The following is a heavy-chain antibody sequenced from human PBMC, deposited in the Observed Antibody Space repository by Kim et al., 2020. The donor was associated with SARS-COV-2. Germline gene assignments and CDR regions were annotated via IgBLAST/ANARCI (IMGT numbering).Heavy chain of an antibody. V-gene: IGHV4-39*01. CDR3: ARLQGDIVVVPAADNWFDP. CDR2: IYYSGST. Sequence: SETLSLTCTVSGGSISSSSYYWGWIRQPPGKGLEWIGSIYYSGSTYYNPSLKSRVTISVDTSKNQFSLKLSSVTAADTAVYYCARLQGDIVVVPAADNWFDPWGQGTLVTVSS. CDR1: GGSISSSSYY. J-gene: IGHJ5*02. D-gene: IGHD2-2*01.